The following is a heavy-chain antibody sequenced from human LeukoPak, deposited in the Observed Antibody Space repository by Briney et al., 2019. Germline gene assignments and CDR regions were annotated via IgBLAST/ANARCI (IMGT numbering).Heavy chain of an antibody. CDR1: GGSISSYY. V-gene: IGHV4-59*01. CDR3: ARTAMISTWYFDL. CDR2: IYYSGST. D-gene: IGHD5-18*01. J-gene: IGHJ2*01. Sequence: SETMSLTCTVSGGSISSYYWSWIRQPPGKGLEWIGYIYYSGSTNYNPSLKSRVTISIDTSKNQFSLKLISVTAADTAVYYCARTAMISTWYFDLWGRGTLVAVSS.